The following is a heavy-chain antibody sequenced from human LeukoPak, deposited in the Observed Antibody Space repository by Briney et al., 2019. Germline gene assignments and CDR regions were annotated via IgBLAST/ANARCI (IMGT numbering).Heavy chain of an antibody. CDR3: ARDGGLKVATIISHSFDV. Sequence: ASVKVSCKTSGYSFTDYYLHWVRQAPGQGLEWMGCIGSNNGDTIYAQTFQGRVIMTRDTSIRTVYMELSSLKSDDTAVYYCARDGGLKVATIISHSFDVWGLGTMVIVSS. CDR2: IGSNNGDT. J-gene: IGHJ3*01. CDR1: GYSFTDYY. D-gene: IGHD5-12*01. V-gene: IGHV1-2*02.